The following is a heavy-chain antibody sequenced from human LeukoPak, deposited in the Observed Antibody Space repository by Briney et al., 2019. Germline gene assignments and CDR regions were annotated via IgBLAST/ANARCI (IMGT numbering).Heavy chain of an antibody. D-gene: IGHD6-19*01. V-gene: IGHV3-30-3*01. CDR1: GFTFSSYA. J-gene: IGHJ6*02. CDR3: ASLYSSGWYGVDYYGMDV. Sequence: GGSLRLSCAASGFTFSSYAMHWLRQAPGKGLEWVAVISYDGSNKYYADSVKGRFTISRDNSKNTLYLQMNSLRAEDTAVYYCASLYSSGWYGVDYYGMDVWGQGTTVTVSS. CDR2: ISYDGSNK.